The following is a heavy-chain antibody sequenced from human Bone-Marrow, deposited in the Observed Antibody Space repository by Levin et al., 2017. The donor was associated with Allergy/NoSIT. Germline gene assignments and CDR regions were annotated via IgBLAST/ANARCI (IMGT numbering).Heavy chain of an antibody. Sequence: SCAASGFTFSRYWMHWVRQVPGRGLEWVSRINADGRTTYADSVKGRFTVSRNNAKNTLYLQMSTLRAEDTAVYYCTRDIPGVGALDYWGQGTLVTVSS. CDR2: INADGRT. V-gene: IGHV3-74*03. D-gene: IGHD1-26*01. J-gene: IGHJ4*02. CDR1: GFTFSRYW. CDR3: TRDIPGVGALDY.